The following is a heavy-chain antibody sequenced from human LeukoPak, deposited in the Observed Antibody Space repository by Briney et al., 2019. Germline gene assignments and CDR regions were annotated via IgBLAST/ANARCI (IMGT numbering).Heavy chain of an antibody. V-gene: IGHV1-3*01. CDR3: ARISRLGSSHVPFDY. Sequence: ASVKVSCKASGYTFTSYAMHWVRQAPGQRLEWMGWINAGNGNTKYSQKFQGRVTITRDTSASTAYMELSSLRSEDTAVYYCARISRLGSSHVPFDYWGQGTLVTVSS. CDR2: INAGNGNT. J-gene: IGHJ4*02. D-gene: IGHD6-19*01. CDR1: GYTFTSYA.